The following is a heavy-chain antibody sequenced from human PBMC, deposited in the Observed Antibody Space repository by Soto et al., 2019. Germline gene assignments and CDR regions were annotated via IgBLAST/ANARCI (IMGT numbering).Heavy chain of an antibody. Sequence: PGGSLRLSCAASGFTFGSYSMNWVRQAPGKGLEWVSSISSSSSYIYYADSVKGRFTISRDNAKNSLYLQMNSLRAEDTAVYYCARESAARPIAYYYYYYGMDVWGQGTTVTVSS. CDR1: GFTFGSYS. D-gene: IGHD6-6*01. V-gene: IGHV3-21*01. CDR2: ISSSSSYI. CDR3: ARESAARPIAYYYYYYGMDV. J-gene: IGHJ6*02.